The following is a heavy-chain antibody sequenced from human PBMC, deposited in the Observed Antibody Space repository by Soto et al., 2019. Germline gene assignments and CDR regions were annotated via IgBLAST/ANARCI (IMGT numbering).Heavy chain of an antibody. CDR3: EKDLTN. J-gene: IGHJ4*02. Sequence: GGSLRLSCAASGFTFSSYAMHWVRQAPGKGLEWVAVISYDGTNKYSADSVKGRFTISRDNSKNTLYLQMNSLTAEDTAVYYCEKDLTNWGEGTLVTVSS. CDR1: GFTFSSYA. D-gene: IGHD2-2*01. CDR2: ISYDGTNK. V-gene: IGHV3-30*18.